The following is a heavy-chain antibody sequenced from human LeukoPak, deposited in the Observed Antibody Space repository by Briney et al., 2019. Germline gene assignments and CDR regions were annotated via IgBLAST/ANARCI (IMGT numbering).Heavy chain of an antibody. Sequence: SETLSLTCAVYGGSFSGYYWSWIRQPPGKGLEWIGEINHSGSTNYNPSLKSRVTISVDTSKNQSSLKLSSVTAADTAVYYCARRLPYYYDSSGSANFDYWGQGTLVTVSS. CDR3: ARRLPYYYDSSGSANFDY. CDR1: GGSFSGYY. J-gene: IGHJ4*02. D-gene: IGHD3-22*01. V-gene: IGHV4-34*01. CDR2: INHSGST.